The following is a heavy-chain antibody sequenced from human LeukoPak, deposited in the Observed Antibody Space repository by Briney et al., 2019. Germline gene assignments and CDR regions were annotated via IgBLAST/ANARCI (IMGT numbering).Heavy chain of an antibody. J-gene: IGHJ4*02. CDR2: IYYSGST. V-gene: IGHV4-59*12. Sequence: SETLSLTCTVSGGSISSYYWSWIRQPPGKGLEWIGYIYYSGSTNYNPSLKSRVTISVDTSKNQFSLKLSSVTAADTAVYYCARGPTYYDILTGYYRGSFDYWGQGTLVTVSS. D-gene: IGHD3-9*01. CDR3: ARGPTYYDILTGYYRGSFDY. CDR1: GGSISSYY.